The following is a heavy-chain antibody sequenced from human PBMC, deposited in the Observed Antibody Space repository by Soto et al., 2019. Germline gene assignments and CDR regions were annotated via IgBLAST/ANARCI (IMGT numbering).Heavy chain of an antibody. CDR1: GFTFSSYA. V-gene: IGHV3-23*01. CDR2: ISGSGGST. CDR3: AKDPWYYYDSSGYYSY. J-gene: IGHJ4*02. D-gene: IGHD3-22*01. Sequence: GGSLRLSCAASGFTFSSYAMRWVRQAPGKGLEWVSAISGSGGSTYYADSVKGRFTISRDNSKNTLYLQMNSLRAEDTAVYYCAKDPWYYYDSSGYYSYWGQGTLVTVSS.